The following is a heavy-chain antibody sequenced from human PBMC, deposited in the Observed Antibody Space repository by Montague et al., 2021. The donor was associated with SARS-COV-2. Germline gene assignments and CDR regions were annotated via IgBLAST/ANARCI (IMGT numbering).Heavy chain of an antibody. CDR3: ARGATRTFDY. CDR2: IFYRGTT. J-gene: IGHJ4*02. V-gene: IGHV4-59*01. D-gene: IGHD1-1*01. CDR1: GDSMTYFY. Sequence: SETLSLTCTVSGDSMTYFYWSWIRQTPAKGLEWIGYIFYRGTTKYNPSLESRVPITVDTSKDQFYLKLNSVTAADTAGYYCARGATRTFDYWGQGTRVTVSS.